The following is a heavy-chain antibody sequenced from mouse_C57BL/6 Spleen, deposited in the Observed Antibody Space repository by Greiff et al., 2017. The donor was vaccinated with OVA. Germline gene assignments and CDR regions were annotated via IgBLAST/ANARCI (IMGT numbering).Heavy chain of an antibody. CDR1: GYSITSGYY. CDR3: ATFSFYFDY. J-gene: IGHJ2*01. Sequence: EVQLQQSGPGLVKPSQSLSLTCSVTGYSITSGYYWNWIRQFPGNKLEWMGYISYDGSNNYNPSLKNRISITRDTSKNQFFLKLNSVTTEDTATYYCATFSFYFDYWGQGTTLTVSS. V-gene: IGHV3-6*01. CDR2: ISYDGSN.